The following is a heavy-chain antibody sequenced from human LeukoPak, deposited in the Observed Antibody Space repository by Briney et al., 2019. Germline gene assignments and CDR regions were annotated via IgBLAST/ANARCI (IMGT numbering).Heavy chain of an antibody. CDR1: GFTVSSNY. D-gene: IGHD3-16*01. CDR2: INDNGDGT. J-gene: IGHJ6*03. V-gene: IGHV3-23*01. Sequence: GGSLRLSCAASGFTVSSNYMSWVRQAPGKGLKWVSTINDNGDGTYYADSVKGRFTISRDNSYNTVSLQMNSLRDEDTGVYYCAKGLRTGVGPYMGYHYYMDVWGKGATVTVSS. CDR3: AKGLRTGVGPYMGYHYYMDV.